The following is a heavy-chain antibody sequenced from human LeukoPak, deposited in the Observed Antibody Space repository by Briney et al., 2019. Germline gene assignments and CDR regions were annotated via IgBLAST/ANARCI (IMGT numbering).Heavy chain of an antibody. CDR3: AKIHDILTGYSQYTYYFDY. J-gene: IGHJ4*02. CDR2: IADSGGST. V-gene: IGHV3-23*01. Sequence: GGFLRLSCAASGFSFSSYAMSWVRQAPGKGLEWVSGIADSGGSTYYADSVKGRFTISRDNSKNTLHLQMNSLRAEDTAVYYCAKIHDILTGYSQYTYYFDYWGQGTLVTVSP. D-gene: IGHD3-9*01. CDR1: GFSFSSYA.